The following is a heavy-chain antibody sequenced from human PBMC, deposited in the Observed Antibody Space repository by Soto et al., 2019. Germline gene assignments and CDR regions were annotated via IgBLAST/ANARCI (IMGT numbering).Heavy chain of an antibody. CDR2: IYDGDSA. CDR3: ARGYYDTSGYSLDP. CDR1: GGSISSGGYY. J-gene: IGHJ5*02. V-gene: IGHV4-61*08. Sequence: TSETLSLTCTVSGGSISSGGYYWSWIRQPPGKGLEWIGYIYDGDSANYNPSLKSRVIISVDTSRNQFSLRLSSVTAADTAVYYCARGYYDTSGYSLDPWGQGTLVTVSS. D-gene: IGHD3-22*01.